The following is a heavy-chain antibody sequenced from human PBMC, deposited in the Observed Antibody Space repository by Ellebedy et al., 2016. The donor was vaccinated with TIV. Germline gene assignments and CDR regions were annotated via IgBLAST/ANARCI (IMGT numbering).Heavy chain of an antibody. CDR1: GGSFSGYY. CDR3: ARQRGNEFYDGSCGYGPSFDY. D-gene: IGHD3-22*01. CDR2: INHSRST. V-gene: IGHV4-34*01. Sequence: MPSETLSLTCAVYGGSFSGYYWSWIRQPPGKGLEWIGEINHSRSTNYSPSLKSRLTISVDTSKNQFSLNLNSVTAADTAVYYCARQRGNEFYDGSCGYGPSFDYWGQGTLVTVSS. J-gene: IGHJ4*02.